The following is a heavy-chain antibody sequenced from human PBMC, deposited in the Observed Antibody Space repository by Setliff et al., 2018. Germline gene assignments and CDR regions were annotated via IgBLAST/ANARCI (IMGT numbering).Heavy chain of an antibody. CDR2: IYSDENT. CDR1: GGSINEYY. J-gene: IGHJ4*02. CDR3: ARDLGHGGDSDY. D-gene: IGHD2-21*02. Sequence: PSETLSLTCSVSGGSINEYYWSWFRQPAGKGLEWIGRIYSDENTDYNPSLKSRVTMSADTSKNQFSLKLNSVTATDTAVYYCARDLGHGGDSDYWGQGILVTVSS. V-gene: IGHV4-4*07.